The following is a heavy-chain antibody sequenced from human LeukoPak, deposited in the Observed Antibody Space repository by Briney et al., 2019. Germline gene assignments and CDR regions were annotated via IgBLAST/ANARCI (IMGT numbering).Heavy chain of an antibody. J-gene: IGHJ1*01. D-gene: IGHD3-22*01. CDR1: GFTFDDYA. CDR3: AKSDYYDSSAPGYFQH. V-gene: IGHV3-9*01. CDR2: ISWNSGSI. Sequence: GGSLRLSCAASGFTFDDYAMHWVRQAPGKGLEWVSGISWNSGSIGYADSVKGRFTISRDNAKNSLYLRMNSLRAEDTALYYCAKSDYYDSSAPGYFQHWGQGTLVTVSS.